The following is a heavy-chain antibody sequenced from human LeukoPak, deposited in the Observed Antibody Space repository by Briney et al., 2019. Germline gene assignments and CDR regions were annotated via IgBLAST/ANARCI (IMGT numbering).Heavy chain of an antibody. V-gene: IGHV4-59*08. CDR3: ASLGSGYSDY. D-gene: IGHD3-3*01. CDR2: IYYSGST. J-gene: IGHJ4*02. CDR1: GGSFSGYY. Sequence: SETLSLTCTVSGGSFSGYYWSWIRQPPGKGLEWIGYIYYSGSTNYNPSLKSRVTISVDTSKNQFSLKLSSVTAADTAVYYCASLGSGYSDYWGQGTLVTVSS.